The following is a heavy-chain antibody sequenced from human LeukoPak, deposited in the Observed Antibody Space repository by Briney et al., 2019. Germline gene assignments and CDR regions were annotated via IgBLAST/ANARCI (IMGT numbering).Heavy chain of an antibody. CDR2: MNPNSGNT. CDR3: ARGEWELLGAFDI. J-gene: IGHJ3*02. V-gene: IGHV1-8*03. D-gene: IGHD1-26*01. Sequence: ASVKVSCKASGGTFSSYAISWVRQATGQGLEWMGWMNPNSGNTGYAQKFQGRVTITRNTSISTAYMELSSLRSEDTAVYYCARGEWELLGAFDIWGQGTMVTVSS. CDR1: GGTFSSYA.